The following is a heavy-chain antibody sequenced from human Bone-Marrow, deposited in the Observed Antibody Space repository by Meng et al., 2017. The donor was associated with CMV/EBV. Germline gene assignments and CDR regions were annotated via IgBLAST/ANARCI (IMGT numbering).Heavy chain of an antibody. CDR1: GFTFSSYA. D-gene: IGHD4-17*01. CDR2: IYSGGSST. V-gene: IGHV3-23*03. J-gene: IGHJ4*02. CDR3: AAERGGWGYGDSTSDY. Sequence: GESLKISCAASGFTFSSYAMSWVRQAPGKGLEWVSVIYSGGSSTYYADSVKGRFPISRDNSKNTLYLQMNSLRAEDTAVYYCAAERGGWGYGDSTSDYWGPGTLVTVSS.